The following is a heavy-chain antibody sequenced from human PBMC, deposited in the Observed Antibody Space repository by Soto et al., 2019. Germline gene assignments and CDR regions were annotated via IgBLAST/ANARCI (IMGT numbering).Heavy chain of an antibody. J-gene: IGHJ4*02. Sequence: QVQLVQSGAEVRKPGASVKVSCKASGYTFSRHYMHWLRQAPGQVLEWIGIINPTFGDTTYAEKFQGRVGVTSDTSTDTVYIELSTLRSEDTAFYYCARGAHGISVPLFDFWGQGTLVTVSS. CDR2: INPTFGDT. CDR3: ARGAHGISVPLFDF. V-gene: IGHV1-46*01. CDR1: GYTFSRHY. D-gene: IGHD6-19*01.